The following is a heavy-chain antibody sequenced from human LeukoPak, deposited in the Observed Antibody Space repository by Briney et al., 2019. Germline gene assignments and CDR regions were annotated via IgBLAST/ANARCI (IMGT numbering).Heavy chain of an antibody. V-gene: IGHV3-30*02. CDR3: AKDRSIVVVPAAIQGFDY. CDR1: GFTFSSYG. CDR2: IRYDGSNK. D-gene: IGHD2-2*01. J-gene: IGHJ4*02. Sequence: GGSLRLSCAASGFTFSSYGMHWVRQAPGKGLEWVAFIRYDGSNKYYADSVKGRFTISRDNSKNTLYLQMNSLRAEDTAVYYCAKDRSIVVVPAAIQGFDYWGQGTLVTVSS.